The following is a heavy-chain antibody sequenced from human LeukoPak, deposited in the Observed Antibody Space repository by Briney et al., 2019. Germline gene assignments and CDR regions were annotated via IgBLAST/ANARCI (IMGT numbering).Heavy chain of an antibody. CDR2: ISGSGVDT. V-gene: IGHV3-23*01. J-gene: IGHJ4*02. CDR3: AKDRISCITTSCPQGLDY. D-gene: IGHD2-2*01. Sequence: PGGSLRLSCAASGFTFNIYGMGWVRQAPGKGLEWVSGISGSGVDTYNADSVKGRFTISSDNSKHTVFLQMNSLRAEDTAVYYCAKDRISCITTSCPQGLDYWGQGTLVTVSS. CDR1: GFTFNIYG.